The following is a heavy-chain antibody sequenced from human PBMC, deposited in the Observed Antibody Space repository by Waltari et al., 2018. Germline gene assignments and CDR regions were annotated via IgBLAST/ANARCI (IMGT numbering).Heavy chain of an antibody. Sequence: QVQLQESGPGLVKPSETLSLTCAVSGYPLSSGYYGGWIRLPPGKGLEWIGTIYHSGNTYYNPSLKSRVTISVDTSENQFSLKLTSVTAADTAVYYCARKYSGSLDPFDYWGQGTLVTVSS. J-gene: IGHJ4*02. CDR3: ARKYSGSLDPFDY. CDR1: GYPLSSGYY. CDR2: IYHSGNT. V-gene: IGHV4-38-2*01. D-gene: IGHD1-26*01.